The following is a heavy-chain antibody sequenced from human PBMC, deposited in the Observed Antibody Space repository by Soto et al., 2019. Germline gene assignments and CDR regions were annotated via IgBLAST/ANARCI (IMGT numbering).Heavy chain of an antibody. Sequence: NPSETLSLTCAVSGGSISSGGYSWSWIRQPPGKGLEWIGYIYHSGSTYYNPSLKSRVTISVDRSKNQFSLKLSSVTAADTAVYYCASRYYYDSSGYYSDAFDIWGQGTMVTVSS. J-gene: IGHJ3*02. D-gene: IGHD3-22*01. V-gene: IGHV4-30-2*01. CDR3: ASRYYYDSSGYYSDAFDI. CDR2: IYHSGST. CDR1: GGSISSGGYS.